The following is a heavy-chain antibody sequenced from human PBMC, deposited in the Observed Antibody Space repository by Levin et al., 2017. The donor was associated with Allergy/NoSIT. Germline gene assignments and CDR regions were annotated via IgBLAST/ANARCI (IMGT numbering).Heavy chain of an antibody. Sequence: GGSLRLSCAASGFPFNTYALSWVRQAPGKGLEWVSVISGSGGHTSYADSVKGRFTISRDSSKNTVNLHMNSLRADDTAVYYCAKDWYCSYTACYGGWGHWGQGSLVTVSS. CDR1: GFPFNTYA. J-gene: IGHJ1*01. CDR2: ISGSGGHT. V-gene: IGHV3-23*01. D-gene: IGHD6-19*01. CDR3: AKDWYCSYTACYGGWGH.